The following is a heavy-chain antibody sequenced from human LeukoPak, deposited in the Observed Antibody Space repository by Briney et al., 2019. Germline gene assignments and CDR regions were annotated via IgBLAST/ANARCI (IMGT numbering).Heavy chain of an antibody. CDR2: MNPNSGNT. CDR3: ARSGGNYGDYDFDC. Sequence: GASVKVSCKASGYTFTSYDINRVRQATGQGLEWMGWMNPNSGNTGYAQKFRGRVTMTRNTSTSTAYMELSSLRSEDTAVYYCARSGGNYGDYDFDCWGQGTLVTVSS. D-gene: IGHD4-17*01. J-gene: IGHJ4*02. V-gene: IGHV1-8*01. CDR1: GYTFTSYD.